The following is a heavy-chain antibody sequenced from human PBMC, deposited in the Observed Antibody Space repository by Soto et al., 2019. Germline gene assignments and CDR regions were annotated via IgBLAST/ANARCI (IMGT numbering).Heavy chain of an antibody. CDR1: GFTFSDHY. CDR2: IRNRAKGYTT. V-gene: IGHV3-72*01. CDR3: TRVRSSSWGLDDFDV. Sequence: GGSLRLSCAASGFTFSDHYMDWVRQAPGKGLEWVGRIRNRAKGYTTEYAASVRGRFTISRDDSKKSLFLQMNSLRTEDTAMYYCTRVRSSSWGLDDFDVWGIGTMVTVSS. J-gene: IGHJ3*01. D-gene: IGHD6-13*01.